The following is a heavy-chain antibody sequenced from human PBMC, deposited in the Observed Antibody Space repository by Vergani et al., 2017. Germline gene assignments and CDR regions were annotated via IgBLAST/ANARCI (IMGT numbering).Heavy chain of an antibody. CDR3: ARDHHSIFGVGLFDS. CDR1: GGSITSSSYY. Sequence: QLHLQESGPGLVKPSETLSLTFTVSGGSITSSSYYWGWIRQPPGKGLEWIGSIYYSGSTYYNPSLKSRVTVSVDTSKNQFSLKMSFVTAADTAVYYCARDHHSIFGVGLFDSWGHGILVTVSS. CDR2: IYYSGST. V-gene: IGHV4-39*07. J-gene: IGHJ4*01. D-gene: IGHD3-3*01.